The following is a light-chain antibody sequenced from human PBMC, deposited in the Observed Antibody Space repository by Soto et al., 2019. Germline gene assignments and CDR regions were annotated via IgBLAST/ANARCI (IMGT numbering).Light chain of an antibody. CDR1: SSNIGAGYD. J-gene: IGLJ2*01. V-gene: IGLV1-40*01. CDR2: GNS. CDR3: QSYDSSLIGVV. Sequence: QPVLTQPPSVSGAPGQRVTISCTGSSSNIGAGYDVHWYQHLPGTAPKLLIYGNSNRPSGVPDRFSGSKSGTSASLAITGLQAEDEADYYCQSYDSSLIGVVFGGGTKVTVL.